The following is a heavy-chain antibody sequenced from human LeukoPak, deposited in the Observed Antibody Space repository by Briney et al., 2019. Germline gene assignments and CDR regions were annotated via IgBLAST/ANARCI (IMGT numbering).Heavy chain of an antibody. CDR1: GYTFTDYH. CDR3: ARDILGRSNGGSNYFGMEV. J-gene: IGHJ6*02. Sequence: ASVNVSCKASGYTFTDYHMHWVRQAPGQGLEWMGCIDLYTGGAHYAQKFQAWLSMTRDTSINTAYMELSSLRSDDAAVYYCARDILGRSNGGSNYFGMEVWGQGTTVTVSS. D-gene: IGHD2-15*01. V-gene: IGHV1-2*04. CDR2: IDLYTGGA.